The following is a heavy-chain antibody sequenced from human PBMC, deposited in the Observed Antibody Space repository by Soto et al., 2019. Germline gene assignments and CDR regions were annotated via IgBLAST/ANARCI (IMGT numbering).Heavy chain of an antibody. V-gene: IGHV3-74*01. CDR2: IKTDGSTT. Sequence: EVQLVESGGGLVQPGGSLRLSCAASGFSFSSYWIHWVRQAPGKGLVWVSRIKTDGSTTDYADSVKGRFTNSRDNAKNTLYLQMNSLRAEDTAVYYCAKREGNTYGLFHWGQGTLVTVSS. D-gene: IGHD5-18*01. CDR3: AKREGNTYGLFH. J-gene: IGHJ4*02. CDR1: GFSFSSYW.